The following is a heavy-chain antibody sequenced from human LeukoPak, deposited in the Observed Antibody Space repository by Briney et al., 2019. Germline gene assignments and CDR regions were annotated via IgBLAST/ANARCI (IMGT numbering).Heavy chain of an antibody. CDR1: GFTFSSYW. D-gene: IGHD3-22*01. Sequence: GGSLRLSCAASGFTFSSYWMHWVRQAPGKGLVWVSRINSDGSSTSYADSVKGRFTISRDNAKNTLYLQMNSLRAEDTAVYYCARGRDWVIPNDAFDIWGQGTIVTVSS. J-gene: IGHJ3*02. V-gene: IGHV3-74*01. CDR2: INSDGSST. CDR3: ARGRDWVIPNDAFDI.